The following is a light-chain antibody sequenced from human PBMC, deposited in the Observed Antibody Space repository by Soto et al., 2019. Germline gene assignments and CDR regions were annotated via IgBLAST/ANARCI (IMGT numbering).Light chain of an antibody. V-gene: IGLV2-14*01. CDR3: SSYTSSSTLDV. Sequence: QSVLTQPASVSGSPGQSITISCTGTRSDVSGYNYVSWYQQHPGKAPKLMIYDVSIRPSGVSNRFSGSKSGNTASLTISGLQAEDEADYYCSSYTSSSTLDVFGTGTKVTVL. CDR2: DVS. J-gene: IGLJ1*01. CDR1: RSDVSGYNY.